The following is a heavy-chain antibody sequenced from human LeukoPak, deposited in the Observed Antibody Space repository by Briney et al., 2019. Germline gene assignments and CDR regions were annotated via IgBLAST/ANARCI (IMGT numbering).Heavy chain of an antibody. CDR2: ISPYNGNT. CDR1: SYTFPNYG. V-gene: IGHV1-18*04. J-gene: IGHJ4*02. D-gene: IGHD1-14*01. CDR3: ARVGPDRDFDY. Sequence: ASVKVSCKAASYTFPNYGISWVRQAPGQGLEWMGWISPYNGNTNYAQNLQGRVTLTTDTSTSTAYMELRSLRSDDTAVYYCARVGPDRDFDYWAQGTLVTVSS.